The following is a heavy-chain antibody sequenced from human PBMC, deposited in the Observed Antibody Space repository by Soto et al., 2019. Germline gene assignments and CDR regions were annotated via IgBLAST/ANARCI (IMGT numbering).Heavy chain of an antibody. CDR1: GFTFSSCS. CDR2: ISGSGDTK. D-gene: IGHD2-8*01. J-gene: IGHJ4*02. Sequence: PGGSLRLSCASSGFTFSSCSMNWVRQAPGKGLEWVSFISGSGDTKYYADSVKGRFTISRDNAKNSLYLQMSSLRDEGTAVYYCAKYCSSDVCFDYWGQGTLVTVSS. V-gene: IGHV3-48*02. CDR3: AKYCSSDVCFDY.